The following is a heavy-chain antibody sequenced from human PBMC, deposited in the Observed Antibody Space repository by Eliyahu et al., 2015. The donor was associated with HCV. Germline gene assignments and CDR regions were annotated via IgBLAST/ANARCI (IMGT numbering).Heavy chain of an antibody. Sequence: EVQLVESGGGLVQPGGSLRLSCAASGFXFSSYWXXXVRQXPGKGLEWVANIKQDGSEKYYVDSVKGRFTISRDNAKNSLYLQMNSLRAEDTAVYYCARDQREDIVVVPAASRFNGMDVWGQGTTVTVSS. J-gene: IGHJ6*02. CDR1: GFXFSSYW. D-gene: IGHD2-2*01. V-gene: IGHV3-7*03. CDR2: IKQDGSEK. CDR3: ARDQREDIVVVPAASRFNGMDV.